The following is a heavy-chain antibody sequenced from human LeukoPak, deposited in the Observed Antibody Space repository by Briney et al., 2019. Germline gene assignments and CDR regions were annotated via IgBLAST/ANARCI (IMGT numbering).Heavy chain of an antibody. CDR1: DSSISSYY. V-gene: IGHV4-4*07. Sequence: SETLSLTCTVSDSSISSYYWSWIRQPAGQGLEWIGRIYTSGSTNYNPSLKSRVTMSVDTSKNQFSLKLSSVTAADTAVYYCAREDDSSGYAFDIWGQGTMVTVSS. D-gene: IGHD3-22*01. J-gene: IGHJ3*02. CDR2: IYTSGST. CDR3: AREDDSSGYAFDI.